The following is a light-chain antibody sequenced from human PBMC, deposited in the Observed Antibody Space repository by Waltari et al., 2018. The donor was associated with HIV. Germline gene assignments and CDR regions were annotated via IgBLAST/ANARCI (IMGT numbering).Light chain of an antibody. CDR2: SDK. Sequence: QSVLTQPPSMSGTPGQRVTISCSGSTSNIRSNAVNWYQKLPGTAPKPLIYSDKQRPSGVPDRFSGSKSGTSASLAISGLQSDDEADYYCAAWDDSLIAHVFGPGTKVTVL. CDR3: AAWDDSLIAHV. CDR1: TSNIRSNA. J-gene: IGLJ1*01. V-gene: IGLV1-44*01.